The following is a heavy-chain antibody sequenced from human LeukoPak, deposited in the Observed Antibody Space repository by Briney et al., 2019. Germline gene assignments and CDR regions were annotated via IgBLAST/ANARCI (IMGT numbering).Heavy chain of an antibody. CDR2: IYTSGST. Sequence: PSQTLSLTCTVSGGSISSGSYYWSWIRQPAGKGLEWIGRIYTSGSTNYNPSLKRRVTISVDTSKNQFSLKLSSVTAADTAVYYCARLGYCSSTRCWGAFDIWGQGTMVTVSS. J-gene: IGHJ3*02. V-gene: IGHV4-61*02. D-gene: IGHD2-2*01. CDR3: ARLGYCSSTRCWGAFDI. CDR1: GGSISSGSYY.